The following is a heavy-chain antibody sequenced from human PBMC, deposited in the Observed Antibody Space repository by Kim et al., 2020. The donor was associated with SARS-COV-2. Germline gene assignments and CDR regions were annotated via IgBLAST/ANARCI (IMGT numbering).Heavy chain of an antibody. V-gene: IGHV3-13*04. D-gene: IGHD6-13*01. CDR2: IGTAGDT. CDR3: ARGGIAAAGIPYYYGMDV. Sequence: GGSLRLSCEASGFTFSSYDMHWVRQATGKGLEWVSAIGTAGDTYYPGSVKGRFTISRENAKNSLYLQMNSLRAGDTAVYYCARGGIAAAGIPYYYGMDVWGQGTTVTVSS. J-gene: IGHJ6*02. CDR1: GFTFSSYD.